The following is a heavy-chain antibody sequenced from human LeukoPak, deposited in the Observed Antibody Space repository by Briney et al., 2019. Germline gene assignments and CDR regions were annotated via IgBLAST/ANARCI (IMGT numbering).Heavy chain of an antibody. V-gene: IGHV1-8*01. CDR3: ARAPVVVVDATHNI. Sequence: GASVKVSCKASGYTFTSYDINWVRQATGQGLEWMGWMNPNSGNTGYAQKFQGRVTMTRNTSISTAYMELRSLRSDDTAVYFCARAPVVVVDATHNIWGQGTMVTVSS. CDR1: GYTFTSYD. CDR2: MNPNSGNT. D-gene: IGHD2-15*01. J-gene: IGHJ3*02.